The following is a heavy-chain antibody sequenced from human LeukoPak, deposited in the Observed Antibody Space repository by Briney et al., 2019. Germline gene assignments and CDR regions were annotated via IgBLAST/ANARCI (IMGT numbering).Heavy chain of an antibody. D-gene: IGHD2-2*01. V-gene: IGHV4-38-2*01. J-gene: IGHJ4*02. CDR2: IYRSGST. Sequence: PSETLSLTCAVSGYSISSGYYWGWIRQPPGKGLEGIGSIYRSGSTYYNPSLKSRVTISVDTSKNQFSLKLSSVTAADTAVYYCARGEVPAAINYFDYWGQGTLVTVSS. CDR3: ARGEVPAAINYFDY. CDR1: GYSISSGYY.